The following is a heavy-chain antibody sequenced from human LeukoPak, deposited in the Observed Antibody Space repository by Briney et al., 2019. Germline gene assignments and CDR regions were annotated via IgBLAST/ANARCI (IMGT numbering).Heavy chain of an antibody. CDR3: ARDKQPGDY. V-gene: IGHV4-59*01. CDR1: GGSIGGYY. Sequence: SETLSLTCTVSGGSIGGYYWGWIRQPPGKGLEWIGYIFYSGSTTHNPSLKSRVTMSIDTPKNQFSLKVSSVTAADTAVYYCARDKQPGDYWGQGTLVTVSS. D-gene: IGHD5-18*01. J-gene: IGHJ4*02. CDR2: IFYSGST.